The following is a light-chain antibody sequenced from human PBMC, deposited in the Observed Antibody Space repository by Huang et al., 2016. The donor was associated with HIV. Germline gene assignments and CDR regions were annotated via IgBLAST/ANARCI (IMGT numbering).Light chain of an antibody. CDR3: HQYDNWPPFT. CDR2: GTS. Sequence: EIVMTQSPATLSVSPGERATLSCRASQSVNNNLAWYQQKPGQAPRLLIYGTSTRGAAVAARFSGSGSGTEFTLTISGLQSEDSAVFYCHQYDNWPPFTFGQGTKLEIK. V-gene: IGKV3-15*01. CDR1: QSVNNN. J-gene: IGKJ2*01.